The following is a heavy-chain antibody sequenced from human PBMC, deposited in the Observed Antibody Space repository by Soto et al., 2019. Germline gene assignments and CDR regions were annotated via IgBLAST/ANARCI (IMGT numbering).Heavy chain of an antibody. CDR1: GYTFSSRG. CDR2: ISPHNAKT. D-gene: IGHD4-17*01. V-gene: IGHV1-18*01. Sequence: QALLVQSGPEVKEPGASVKVSCKASGYTFSSRGIYWVRQAPGQGLEWMGWISPHNAKTHYAQSLQGRVTLTTDTSTSTAYMDLRSLRSDDTAVYYCVREAGDYDWYFDLWGRGTPVTVSS. J-gene: IGHJ2*01. CDR3: VREAGDYDWYFDL.